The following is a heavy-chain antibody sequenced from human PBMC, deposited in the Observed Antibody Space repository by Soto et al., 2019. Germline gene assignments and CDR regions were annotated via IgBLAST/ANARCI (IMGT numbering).Heavy chain of an antibody. CDR3: ARSYGSIRICVVVHDAFDI. CDR2: IKPNSGGT. D-gene: IGHD3-3*01. V-gene: IGHV1-2*02. Sequence: QVPLVQPGAEVKKPGASVNVYCKASGYTFTGYYMHWVRQAPGQGPEWMGGIKPNSGGTNYAQKFQGRVTITRDTSISTAFMELSRLSSDDTAVYYWARSYGSIRICVVVHDAFDIWGQGTMVTVSS. CDR1: GYTFTGYY. J-gene: IGHJ3*02.